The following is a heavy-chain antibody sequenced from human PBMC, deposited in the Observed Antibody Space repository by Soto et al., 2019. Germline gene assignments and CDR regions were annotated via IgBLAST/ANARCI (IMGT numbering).Heavy chain of an antibody. V-gene: IGHV3-7*01. J-gene: IGHJ3*01. CDR3: ARWDYYVCSGYYYAVAVFYF. D-gene: IGHD3-22*01. Sequence: PGGSLRLSCAASGFTFSSYWMSWVRQAPGKGLEWVANIKQDGSEKYYVDSVKGRFTISRDNAKNSLYLQMNSLRAEDTAVYYCARWDYYVCSGYYYAVAVFYFWGQGTMVTVSS. CDR2: IKQDGSEK. CDR1: GFTFSSYW.